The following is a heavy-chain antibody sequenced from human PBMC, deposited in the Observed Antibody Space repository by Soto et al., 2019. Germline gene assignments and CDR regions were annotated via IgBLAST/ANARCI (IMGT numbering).Heavy chain of an antibody. J-gene: IGHJ6*02. D-gene: IGHD1-1*01. CDR3: ARGRGYSYYYYYGMDV. CDR1: GYTFTSYD. CDR2: MNPNSGNT. V-gene: IGHV1-8*01. Sequence: PSVKVSCKASGYTFTSYDINWVRQATGQGLEWMGWMNPNSGNTGYAQKFQGRVTMTRNTSISTAYMELSSLRSEDTAVYYCARGRGYSYYYYYGMDVWGQGTTVTVSS.